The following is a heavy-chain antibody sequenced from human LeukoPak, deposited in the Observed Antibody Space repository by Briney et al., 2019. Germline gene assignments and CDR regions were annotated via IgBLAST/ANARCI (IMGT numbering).Heavy chain of an antibody. CDR1: GFTFSSYW. CDR2: IKTDGSST. J-gene: IGHJ4*02. D-gene: IGHD3-9*01. V-gene: IGHV3-74*01. Sequence: GGSLRLSCAASGFTFSSYWMHWVRQVPGKKSMWVSQIKTDGSSTIYADSVKGRFTVSRDNAKNTLYLQIHSLRVEDTAIYYCARDGPAADWDLDYWGRGTLVTVSS. CDR3: ARDGPAADWDLDY.